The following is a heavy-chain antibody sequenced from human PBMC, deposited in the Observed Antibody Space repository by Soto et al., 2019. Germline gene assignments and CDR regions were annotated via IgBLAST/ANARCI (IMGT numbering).Heavy chain of an antibody. D-gene: IGHD2-2*01. J-gene: IGHJ3*02. CDR1: GGTFSSYT. Sequence: SVKVSCQASGGTFSSYTISWVRQAPGQGLEWMGRIIPILGIANYAQKFQGRVTITADKSTSTAYMELSSLRSEDTAVYYCARDERYCSSTSCYAFDIWGQGTMVTVSS. CDR2: IIPILGIA. V-gene: IGHV1-69*04. CDR3: ARDERYCSSTSCYAFDI.